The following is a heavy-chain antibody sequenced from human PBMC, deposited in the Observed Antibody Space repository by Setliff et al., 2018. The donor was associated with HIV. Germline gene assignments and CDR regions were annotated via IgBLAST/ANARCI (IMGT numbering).Heavy chain of an antibody. CDR2: ISYDGSNK. CDR3: ARVRLELRQYWFDS. D-gene: IGHD1-7*01. J-gene: IGHJ5*01. CDR1: GFTLRRYG. Sequence: GGSLRLSCAASGFTLRRYGMHWVRQAPGKGLEWVAVISYDGSNKYYADSVKGRFTISRDNSKNTLYLQMNSLRVEDTAVYYCARVRLELRQYWFDSWGQGSPVTVSS. V-gene: IGHV3-30*19.